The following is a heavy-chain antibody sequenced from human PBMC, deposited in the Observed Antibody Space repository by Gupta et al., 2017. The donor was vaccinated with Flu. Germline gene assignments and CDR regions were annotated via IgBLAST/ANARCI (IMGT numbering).Heavy chain of an antibody. CDR3: AGGVGYAAFGF. CDR1: YH. CDR2: IYYSGAT. D-gene: IGHD2-2*01. V-gene: IGHV4-39*01. J-gene: IGHJ4*02. Sequence: YHWALIRQSPGKGLECIGVIYYSGATYYNPSLRSRATLSLDTSRNQFSLKVRSVTAADPAVYYCAGGVGYAAFGFWGQGSLITVSS.